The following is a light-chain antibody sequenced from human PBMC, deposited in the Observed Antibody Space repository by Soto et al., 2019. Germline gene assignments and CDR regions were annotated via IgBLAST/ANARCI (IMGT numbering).Light chain of an antibody. J-gene: IGKJ1*01. V-gene: IGKV3-15*01. CDR3: QQYQDWPKT. CDR1: QSVRSY. Sequence: ETVMTQSPATLSVSLGEGAVLSCRASQSVRSYLAWYQLRPGQAPRVLIYGTSIRASGIPGRFSGSGSGTEFTLTIDSLQSEDAVVYYCQQYQDWPKTFGQGTKVEVK. CDR2: GTS.